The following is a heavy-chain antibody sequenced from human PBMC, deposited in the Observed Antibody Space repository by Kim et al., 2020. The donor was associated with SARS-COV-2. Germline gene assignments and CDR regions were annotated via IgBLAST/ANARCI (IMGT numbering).Heavy chain of an antibody. CDR1: GGSISSSSYY. D-gene: IGHD5-12*01. CDR3: ARHLLRRDGYNYEGFFDY. Sequence: SETLSLTCTVSGGSISSSSYYWGWIRQPPGKGLEWIGSIYYSGSTYYNPSLKSRVTISVDTSKNQFSLKLSSVTAADTAVYYCARHLLRRDGYNYEGFFDYWGQGTLVTVSS. V-gene: IGHV4-39*01. CDR2: IYYSGST. J-gene: IGHJ4*02.